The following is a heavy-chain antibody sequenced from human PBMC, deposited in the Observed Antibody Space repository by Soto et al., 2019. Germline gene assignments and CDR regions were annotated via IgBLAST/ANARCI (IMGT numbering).Heavy chain of an antibody. CDR2: IYPGDSDT. Sequence: EESLKISCKGSGYSFTSYWIGWVRQMPGKGLEWMGIIYPGDSDTRYSPSFQGQVTISADKSISTAYLQWSSLKASDTAVYYCARLYYYDSSGPTPPDYWGQGTLVTVSS. CDR1: GYSFTSYW. J-gene: IGHJ4*02. D-gene: IGHD3-22*01. V-gene: IGHV5-51*01. CDR3: ARLYYYDSSGPTPPDY.